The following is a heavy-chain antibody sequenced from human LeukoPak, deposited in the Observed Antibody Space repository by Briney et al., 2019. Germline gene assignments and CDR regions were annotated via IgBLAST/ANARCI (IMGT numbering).Heavy chain of an antibody. J-gene: IGHJ6*03. D-gene: IGHD6-19*01. CDR3: ARPPVAGYYYYMDV. V-gene: IGHV3-30-3*01. Sequence: GGSLRLSCAASGFTFSSYAMSWVRQAPGKGLEWVAVISYDGSNKYYADSVKGRFTISRDNSKNTLYLQMNSLRAEDTAVYYCARPPVAGYYYYMDVWGKGTTVTVSS. CDR2: ISYDGSNK. CDR1: GFTFSSYA.